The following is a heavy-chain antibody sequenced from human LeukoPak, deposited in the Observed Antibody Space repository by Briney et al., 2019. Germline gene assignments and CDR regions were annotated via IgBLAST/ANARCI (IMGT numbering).Heavy chain of an antibody. CDR1: GFTFSSFI. D-gene: IGHD4-17*01. Sequence: GGSLRLSCAASGFTFSSFILHWVRQAPGQGLERVAVISFDGSNQSYADSVKGRFTIYRDNFKNTVYLQMTSLRAEETAVYYCAKSHPPTVTTEEGEYLQHWGQGTLVTVSS. CDR2: ISFDGSNQ. J-gene: IGHJ1*01. V-gene: IGHV3-30*18. CDR3: AKSHPPTVTTEEGEYLQH.